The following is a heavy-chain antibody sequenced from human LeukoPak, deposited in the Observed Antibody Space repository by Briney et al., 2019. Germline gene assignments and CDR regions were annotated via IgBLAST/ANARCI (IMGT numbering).Heavy chain of an antibody. CDR2: IYYSGST. V-gene: IGHV4-39*07. CDR3: AILGYCSSTSCYSDAFDI. Sequence: SETLSLTCTVSGASISSGSYYWGWIRQPPGKGLEWIGSIYYSGSTYYNPSLKSRVTISVDTSKNQFSLKLSSVTAADTAVYYCAILGYCSSTSCYSDAFDIWGQGTMVTVSS. J-gene: IGHJ3*02. D-gene: IGHD2-2*01. CDR1: GASISSGSYY.